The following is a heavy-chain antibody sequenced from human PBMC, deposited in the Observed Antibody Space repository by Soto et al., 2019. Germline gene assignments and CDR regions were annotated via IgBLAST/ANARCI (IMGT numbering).Heavy chain of an antibody. Sequence: SETLSLTCTVSGGSISICSYYWGLIRQPPGKGLEWIGSIYYSGSTYYNPSLKSRVTISVDTSKNQFSLKLSSVTAADTAVYYCASSVDTAMGPFDYWGQGTLVTVSS. J-gene: IGHJ4*02. CDR3: ASSVDTAMGPFDY. CDR1: GGSISICSYY. D-gene: IGHD5-18*01. V-gene: IGHV4-39*01. CDR2: IYYSGST.